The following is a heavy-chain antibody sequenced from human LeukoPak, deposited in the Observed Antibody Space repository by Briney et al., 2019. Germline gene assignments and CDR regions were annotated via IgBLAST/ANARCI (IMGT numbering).Heavy chain of an antibody. CDR1: GGSISSYY. V-gene: IGHV4-4*09. D-gene: IGHD4-17*01. CDR2: LYTSGST. CDR3: ARHSPATTVTTYFDF. J-gene: IGHJ4*02. Sequence: SETLSLTCTVSGGSISSYYWSWIRQPPGKRLEWIGCLYTSGSTNYNPSLKSRVTISVDTSKNQFSLKLSSVTVADTAVYYCARHSPATTVTTYFDFWGQGTLVTVSS.